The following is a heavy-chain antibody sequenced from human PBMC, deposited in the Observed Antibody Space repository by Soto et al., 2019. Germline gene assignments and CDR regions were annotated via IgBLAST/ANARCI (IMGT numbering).Heavy chain of an antibody. CDR2: ISSSSSYI. V-gene: IGHV3-21*01. Sequence: GGSPRLSCAASGFTFSSYSMNWVRQAPGKGLEWVSSISSSSSYIYYADSVKGRFTISRDNAKNSLYLQMNSLRAEDTAVYYCARTKVVVAATHDAFDIWGQGTMVTVSS. D-gene: IGHD2-15*01. CDR1: GFTFSSYS. J-gene: IGHJ3*02. CDR3: ARTKVVVAATHDAFDI.